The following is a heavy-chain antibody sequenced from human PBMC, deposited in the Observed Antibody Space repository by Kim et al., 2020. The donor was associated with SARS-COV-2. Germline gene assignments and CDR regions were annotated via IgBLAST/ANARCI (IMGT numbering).Heavy chain of an antibody. CDR3: ARLYYDFWSGYHQYYYYGMDV. J-gene: IGHJ6*02. CDR1: GFTFSSYW. D-gene: IGHD3-3*01. CDR2: IKQDGSEK. Sequence: GGSLRLSCAASGFTFSSYWMSWVRQAPGKGLEWVANIKQDGSEKYYVDSVKGRFTISRDNAKNSLYLQMNSLRAEDTAVYYCARLYYDFWSGYHQYYYYGMDVGGQGTTVTVSS. V-gene: IGHV3-7*01.